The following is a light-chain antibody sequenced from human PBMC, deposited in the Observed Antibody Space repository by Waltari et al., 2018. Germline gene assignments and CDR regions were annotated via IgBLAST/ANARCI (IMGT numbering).Light chain of an antibody. CDR1: SDINVRTYK. V-gene: IGLV5-45*01. CDR3: MILYNNAVV. CDR2: YKPDSTI. J-gene: IGLJ3*02. Sequence: QAVLTQPASLSASPGASASLTCTLRSDINVRTYKIYWYQQRPGSPPQFLLKYKPDSTIQLGSGVPSRFSGSKDTSANAFILLISGLQSEDEADYYCMILYNNAVVVGVGTNLTVL.